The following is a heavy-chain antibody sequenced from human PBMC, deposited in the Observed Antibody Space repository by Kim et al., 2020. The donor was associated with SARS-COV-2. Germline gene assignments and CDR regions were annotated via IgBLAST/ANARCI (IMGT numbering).Heavy chain of an antibody. CDR2: ISYDGSNK. Sequence: GGSLRLSCAASGFTFSSYGMHWVRQAPGKGLEWVAVISYDGSNKYYADSVKGRFTISRDNSKNTLYLQMNSLRAEDTAVYYCARLGYCSSTSCYGYYYGMDVWGQGTTVTVSS. V-gene: IGHV3-33*05. J-gene: IGHJ6*02. D-gene: IGHD2-2*01. CDR1: GFTFSSYG. CDR3: ARLGYCSSTSCYGYYYGMDV.